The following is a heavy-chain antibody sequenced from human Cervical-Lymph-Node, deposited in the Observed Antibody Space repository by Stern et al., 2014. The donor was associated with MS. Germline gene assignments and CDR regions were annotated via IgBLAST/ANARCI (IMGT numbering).Heavy chain of an antibody. CDR2: ISGGGLAV. J-gene: IGHJ1*01. V-gene: IGHV3-23*04. CDR1: GFTFNIYA. CDR3: AKGTWGDTKTTRGKYFQD. Sequence: EVQLVESGGNLVQPGGYLRLSCAASGFTFNIYAMNWVRLAPGKGLEWVSTISGGGLAVFNADFVKGRFTISRDNANNTLYLEMNSLRAEDTAVYYCAKGTWGDTKTTRGKYFQDWGQGTHVIVSS. D-gene: IGHD4-17*01.